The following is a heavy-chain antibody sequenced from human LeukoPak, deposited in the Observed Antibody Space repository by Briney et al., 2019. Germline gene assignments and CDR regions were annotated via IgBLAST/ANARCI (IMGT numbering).Heavy chain of an antibody. Sequence: SCKASGFTFSSYAIHWVRQAPGKGLEWMAVISYDGSNKYYADSVKGRFTISRDNSKNTLYLQMNSLRPEDTAVYYCARDAPGYCSGGTCYNKWFDPWGQGTLVAVSS. CDR3: ARDAPGYCSGGTCYNKWFDP. V-gene: IGHV3-30*04. J-gene: IGHJ5*02. D-gene: IGHD2-15*01. CDR1: GFTFSSYA. CDR2: ISYDGSNK.